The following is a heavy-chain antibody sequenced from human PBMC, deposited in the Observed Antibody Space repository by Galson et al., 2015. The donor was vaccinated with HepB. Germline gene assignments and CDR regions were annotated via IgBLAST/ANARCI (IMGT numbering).Heavy chain of an antibody. CDR3: AREDSSSSYYYYGMDV. CDR2: IKQDGSEK. J-gene: IGHJ6*02. CDR1: GFTFSSYW. D-gene: IGHD6-13*01. V-gene: IGHV3-7*01. Sequence: SLRLSCAASGFTFSSYWMSWVRQAPGKGLEWVANIKQDGSEKYYVDSVKGRFTISRDNAKNSLYLQMNSLRAEDTAVYYCAREDSSSSYYYYGMDVWGQGTTVTVSS.